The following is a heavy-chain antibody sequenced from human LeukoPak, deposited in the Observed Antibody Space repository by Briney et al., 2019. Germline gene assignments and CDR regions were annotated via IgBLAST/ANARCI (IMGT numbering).Heavy chain of an antibody. CDR1: GGAFSRYA. CDR3: ARDSTGTTWQLDY. V-gene: IGHV1-69*05. D-gene: IGHD1-1*01. Sequence: SVKVSCKAAGGAFSRYAFSWVRQAPGQGLEWMGGLIPMFRTPNYAQKFLGRVTITTDESTSTAYMELTSLGADDTAVYYCARDSTGTTWQLDYWGQGTLVTVSS. CDR2: LIPMFRTP. J-gene: IGHJ4*02.